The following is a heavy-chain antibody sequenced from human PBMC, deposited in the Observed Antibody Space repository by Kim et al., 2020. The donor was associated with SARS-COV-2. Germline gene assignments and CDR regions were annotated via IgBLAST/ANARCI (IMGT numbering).Heavy chain of an antibody. Sequence: GGSLRLSCAASGFTFDDYAMHWVRQAPGKGLEWVSGISWNSGSIGYADSVKGRFTISRDNAKNSLYLQMNSLRAEDTALYYCAKVRQQWLADAFYYWGQG. D-gene: IGHD6-19*01. CDR2: ISWNSGSI. J-gene: IGHJ3*01. CDR3: AKVRQQWLADAFYY. V-gene: IGHV3-9*01. CDR1: GFTFDDYA.